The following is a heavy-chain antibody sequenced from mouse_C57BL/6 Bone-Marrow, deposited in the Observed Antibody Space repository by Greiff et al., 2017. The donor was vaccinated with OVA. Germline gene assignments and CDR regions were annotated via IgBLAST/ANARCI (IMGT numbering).Heavy chain of an antibody. D-gene: IGHD1-1*01. CDR2: IRSKSSNYAT. V-gene: IGHV10-3*01. CDR3: VRENYGSSYPYYAMDY. CDR1: GFTFNTYA. J-gene: IGHJ4*01. Sequence: EVMLVESGGGLVQPKGSLKLSCAASGFTFNTYAMHWVRQAPGKGLEWVARIRSKSSNYATYYADSVKDRFTISRDDSQSMLYLQMNNLKTEDTAMYYCVRENYGSSYPYYAMDYWGQGTSVTVSS.